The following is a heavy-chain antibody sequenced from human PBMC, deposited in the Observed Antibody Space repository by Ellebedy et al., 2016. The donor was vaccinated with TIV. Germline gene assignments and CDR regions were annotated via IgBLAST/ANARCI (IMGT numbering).Heavy chain of an antibody. CDR2: IYYSGST. J-gene: IGHJ4*02. Sequence: MPSETLSLTCTVSGGSISSSSYYWGWIRQPPGKGLEWIGSIYYSGSTYYNPSLKSRVTISVDTSKNQFSLKLSSVTAADTAVYYCARHALYGDSSDYWGQGTLVTVSS. CDR3: ARHALYGDSSDY. D-gene: IGHD4-17*01. CDR1: GGSISSSSYY. V-gene: IGHV4-39*01.